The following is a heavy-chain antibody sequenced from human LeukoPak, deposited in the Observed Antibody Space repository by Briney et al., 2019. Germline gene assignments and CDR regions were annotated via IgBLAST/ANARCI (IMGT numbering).Heavy chain of an antibody. CDR2: INPNSGGA. D-gene: IGHD1-26*01. J-gene: IGHJ4*02. CDR3: ARDTYSGSYSSYYFDY. CDR1: GYTFTGYY. V-gene: IGHV1-2*02. Sequence: ASVKVSCKASGYTFTGYYMHWVRQAPGQGLEWMGWINPNSGGANYAQKFQGRVTMTRDTSISTAYMELSRLRSDDTAVYYCARDTYSGSYSSYYFDYWGQGTLVTVSS.